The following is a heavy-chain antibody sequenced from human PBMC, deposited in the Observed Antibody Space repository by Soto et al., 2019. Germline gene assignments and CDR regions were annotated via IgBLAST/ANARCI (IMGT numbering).Heavy chain of an antibody. CDR2: ISWDSGSI. CDR1: GFTFDDYA. D-gene: IGHD4-17*01. J-gene: IGHJ2*01. CDR3: AKDGMTKVTSPWYFDL. V-gene: IGHV3-9*01. Sequence: DVQLVESGGGLVQPGRSLRLSCAASGFTFDDYAMHWVRQGPGKGLEWVSGISWDSGSIVYVDSVKGRFTISRDNAKNSLYLQMNSLRDEDTALYYCAKDGMTKVTSPWYFDLWGRGTLVTVSS.